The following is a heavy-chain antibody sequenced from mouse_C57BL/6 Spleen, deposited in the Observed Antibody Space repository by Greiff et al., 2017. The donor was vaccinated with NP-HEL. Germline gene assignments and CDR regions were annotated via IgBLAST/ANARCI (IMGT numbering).Heavy chain of an antibody. CDR1: GYSITSGYD. V-gene: IGHV3-1*01. Sequence: EVKVVESGPGMVKPSQSLSLTCTVTGYSITSGYDWHWIRHFPGNKLEWMGYISYSGSTNYNPSLKSRISITHDTSKNHFFLKLNSVTTEDTATYYCARGGYGLYAMDYWGQGTSVTVSS. CDR3: ARGGYGLYAMDY. J-gene: IGHJ4*01. CDR2: ISYSGST. D-gene: IGHD1-1*01.